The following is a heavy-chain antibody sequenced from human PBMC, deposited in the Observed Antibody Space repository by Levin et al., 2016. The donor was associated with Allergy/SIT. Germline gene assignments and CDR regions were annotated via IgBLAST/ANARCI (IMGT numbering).Heavy chain of an antibody. V-gene: IGHV3-74*01. D-gene: IGHD3-22*01. CDR3: ARDYDSSGYRPSNYFDY. J-gene: IGHJ4*02. Sequence: WIRQPPGKGLVWVSRINSDGSSTSYADSVKGRFTISRDNAKNTLYLQMNSLRAEDTAVYYCARDYDSSGYRPSNYFDYWGQGTLVTVSS. CDR2: INSDGSST.